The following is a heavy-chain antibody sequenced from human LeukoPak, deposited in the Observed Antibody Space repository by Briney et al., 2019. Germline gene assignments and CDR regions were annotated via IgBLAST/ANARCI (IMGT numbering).Heavy chain of an antibody. Sequence: PGGSLRPSCAASGFTFRTYAMGWVRQAPGKGLEWVSTISGSGAGTYYADSVKGRFTISRDNSENTLYLQMNSLRAEDTAVYYCAKYAKGSLYFFDYWGQGTLVTVSS. CDR3: AKYAKGSLYFFDY. CDR2: ISGSGAGT. V-gene: IGHV3-23*01. D-gene: IGHD2-2*01. J-gene: IGHJ4*02. CDR1: GFTFRTYA.